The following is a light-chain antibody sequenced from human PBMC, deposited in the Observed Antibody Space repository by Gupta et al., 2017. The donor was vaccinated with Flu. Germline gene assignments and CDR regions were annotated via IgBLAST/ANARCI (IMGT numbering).Light chain of an antibody. J-gene: IGKJ4*01. CDR1: QSVNSD. CDR3: QQYNTWPRALT. Sequence: RVTLSGRARQSVNSDLDWYQQKPGQPPRLLIYHSSARATGRPARFSGSGSGTDFTLTISSLQSEDVAVEYCQQYNTWPRALTFGGGTKVEIK. CDR2: HSS. V-gene: IGKV3-15*01.